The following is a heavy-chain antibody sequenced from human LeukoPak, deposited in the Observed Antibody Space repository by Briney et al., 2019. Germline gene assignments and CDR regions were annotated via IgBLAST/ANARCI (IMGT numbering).Heavy chain of an antibody. Sequence: ASVKVSCKASGHTFTSHGISWVRQAPGQGLEWMGWISAYNGNTNYAQKVQGRVTMTTDTSTSTAYMELRSLRSDDTAVYYCTIHPGNCSGGSCYSHYWGQGTLVTVSS. D-gene: IGHD2-15*01. CDR1: GHTFTSHG. V-gene: IGHV1-18*01. CDR2: ISAYNGNT. CDR3: TIHPGNCSGGSCYSHY. J-gene: IGHJ4*02.